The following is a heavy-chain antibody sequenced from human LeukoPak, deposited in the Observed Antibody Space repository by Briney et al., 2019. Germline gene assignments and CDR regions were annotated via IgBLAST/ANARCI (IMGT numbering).Heavy chain of an antibody. Sequence: ASVKVSCKASGYTFIGYYMHWVRQAPGQGLEWMGWINPNSGGTNYSQKFQGRVTATRDTSTSTIYMELSSLRSDDTAVCYCARGGYGDYLIIDYWGQGTLVTVSS. V-gene: IGHV1-2*02. CDR2: INPNSGGT. D-gene: IGHD4-17*01. CDR3: ARGGYGDYLIIDY. J-gene: IGHJ4*02. CDR1: GYTFIGYY.